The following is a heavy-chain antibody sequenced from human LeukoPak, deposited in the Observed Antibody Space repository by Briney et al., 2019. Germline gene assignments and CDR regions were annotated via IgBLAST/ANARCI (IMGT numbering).Heavy chain of an antibody. CDR2: IYYSGST. V-gene: IGHV4-59*12. J-gene: IGHJ3*02. CDR1: GGSISSYY. Sequence: SETLSLTCTVSGGSISSYYWSWIRQPPGKGLEWIGYIYYSGSTNYNPSLKGRVTISVDRSKNQFSLKLSSVTAADTAVYYCASDRGGELRGTFDIWGQGTMVTVSS. CDR3: ASDRGGELRGTFDI. D-gene: IGHD1-26*01.